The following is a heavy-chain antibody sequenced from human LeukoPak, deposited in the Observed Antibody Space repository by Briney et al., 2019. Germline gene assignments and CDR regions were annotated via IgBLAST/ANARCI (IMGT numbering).Heavy chain of an antibody. CDR3: AKGGYSYGPRYFDY. CDR2: ISGSGGST. V-gene: IGHV3-23*01. J-gene: IGHJ4*02. CDR1: GFTFSSYA. D-gene: IGHD5-18*01. Sequence: SGGSLRLSCAASGFTFSSYAMSWVRQAPGKGLEWVSAISGSGGSTYYADSVKGRFTISRDNSKNTLYLQMDSLRAEDTAVYYCAKGGYSYGPRYFDYWGQGTLVTVSS.